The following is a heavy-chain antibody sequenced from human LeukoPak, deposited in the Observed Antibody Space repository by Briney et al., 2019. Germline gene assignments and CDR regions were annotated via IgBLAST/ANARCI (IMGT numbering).Heavy chain of an antibody. Sequence: ASVKVSCKASGGTFSSYAISWVRQASGQGLEWMGGIIPIFGTANYAQKFQGRVTITADKSTSTAYMELSSLRSEDTAVYYCARTPEYYDILTGGYYYFDYWGQGTLVTISS. CDR3: ARTPEYYDILTGGYYYFDY. CDR2: IIPIFGTA. CDR1: GGTFSSYA. J-gene: IGHJ4*02. D-gene: IGHD3-9*01. V-gene: IGHV1-69*06.